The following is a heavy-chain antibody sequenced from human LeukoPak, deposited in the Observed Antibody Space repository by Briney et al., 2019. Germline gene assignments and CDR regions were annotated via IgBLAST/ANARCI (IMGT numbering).Heavy chain of an antibody. J-gene: IGHJ4*02. Sequence: PGGSLRLSCAASGITVSSNYMSWVRQAPGKGLEWVSVIYGGGGTYYADSVKGRVTISRDNSKNTLYLQMNSLRAEDTAVYYCARQIEAAYYDYWGQGTLVTVSS. CDR2: IYGGGGT. CDR3: ARQIEAAYYDY. V-gene: IGHV3-53*01. CDR1: GITVSSNY. D-gene: IGHD6-13*01.